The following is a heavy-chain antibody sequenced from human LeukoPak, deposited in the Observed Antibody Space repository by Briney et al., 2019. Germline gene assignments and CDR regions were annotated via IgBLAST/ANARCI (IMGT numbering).Heavy chain of an antibody. V-gene: IGHV1-2*02. CDR1: GYTFTGYY. CDR3: ARDKVLEWLRRDVWSDP. Sequence: ASVKVSCKASGYTFTGYYMHWVRQAPGQGLEWMGWINPNSGGTNYAQKFQGRVTMTRDTSISTAYMELSRLRSDDTAVYYCARDKVLEWLRRDVWSDPWGQGTLVTVSS. D-gene: IGHD5-12*01. CDR2: INPNSGGT. J-gene: IGHJ5*02.